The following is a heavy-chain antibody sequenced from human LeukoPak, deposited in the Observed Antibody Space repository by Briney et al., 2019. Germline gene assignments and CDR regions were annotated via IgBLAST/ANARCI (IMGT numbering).Heavy chain of an antibody. J-gene: IGHJ4*02. V-gene: IGHV3-21*01. CDR1: GVTFSRYS. Sequence: GGALRLSCAASGVTFSRYSMKWGREGPGKGGERGSSISSSSSYIYYADSVKGRFTISRDNAKNPLYLQMNSLRAEDTAVYYCARDPPPPDYWGQGTLVTVSS. CDR3: ARDPPPPDY. CDR2: ISSSSSYI.